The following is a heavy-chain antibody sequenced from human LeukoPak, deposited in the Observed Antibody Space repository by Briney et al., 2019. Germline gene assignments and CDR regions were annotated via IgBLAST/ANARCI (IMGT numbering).Heavy chain of an antibody. Sequence: GGSLRLSRAASGFTYSTFEMNWVRQAPGKGLEWISYINSGGDTIYYADSVKGRFTVSRDNAKNSLYLQMNSLRAEDTAVYYCASLWELHYWGQGTLVTVSS. D-gene: IGHD1-26*01. J-gene: IGHJ4*02. CDR3: ASLWELHY. CDR1: GFTYSTFE. V-gene: IGHV3-48*03. CDR2: INSGGDTI.